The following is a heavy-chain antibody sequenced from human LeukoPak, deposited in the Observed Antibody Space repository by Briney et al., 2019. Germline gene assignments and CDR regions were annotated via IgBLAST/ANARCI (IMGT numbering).Heavy chain of an antibody. Sequence: GGSLRLSCAASGFTFSSYAMSWVRQAPGKGLEWVSAISGSGGSTYYADSVKGRFTISRDNSKNTLYLQMNSLRAEDTAVYYCARYDYGLYWYFDLWGRGTLVTVSS. CDR3: ARYDYGLYWYFDL. CDR1: GFTFSSYA. D-gene: IGHD4-17*01. CDR2: ISGSGGST. J-gene: IGHJ2*01. V-gene: IGHV3-23*01.